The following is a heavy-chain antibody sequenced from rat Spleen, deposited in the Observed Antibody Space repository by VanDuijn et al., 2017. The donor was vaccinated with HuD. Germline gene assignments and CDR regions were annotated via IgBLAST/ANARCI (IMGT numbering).Heavy chain of an antibody. D-gene: IGHD1-2*01. V-gene: IGHV2-16*01. CDR1: GFSLTSYG. CDR3: ASGIAAFDC. J-gene: IGHJ2*01. Sequence: QVQLKESGPGLVQPSQTLSLTCTVSGFSLTSYGVSWVRQTPGKGLEWMGVIWTGGSTACNSSLNSRLSVSRDISKSQVFLKMNNLQTEDTAMYFCASGIAAFDCWGQGVMVTVSS. CDR2: IWTGGST.